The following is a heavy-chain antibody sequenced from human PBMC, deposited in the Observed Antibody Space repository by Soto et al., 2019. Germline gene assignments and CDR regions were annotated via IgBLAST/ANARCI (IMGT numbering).Heavy chain of an antibody. V-gene: IGHV3-66*02. D-gene: IGHD3-16*02. CDR3: ERDLGSSASLSYPDF. CDR1: GFTFSSYA. CDR2: IYSGGST. Sequence: PGGSLRLSCAASGFTFSSYAMSWVRQAPGKGLEWVSVIYSGGSTYYADSVKGRFTISRHNSKNTLYLQMNSLREEDTAVYFCERDLGSSASLSYPDFWGQGTLVTVSS. J-gene: IGHJ4*02.